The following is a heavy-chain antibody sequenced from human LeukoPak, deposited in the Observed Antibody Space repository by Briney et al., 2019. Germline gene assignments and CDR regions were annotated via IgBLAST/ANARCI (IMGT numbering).Heavy chain of an antibody. V-gene: IGHV4-34*01. D-gene: IGHD2-2*01. J-gene: IGHJ6*04. CDR2: INHSGST. CDR1: GGSFSDYY. Sequence: SETLSLTCAVYGGSFSDYYWSWIRQPPGKGLEWIGEINHSGSTNYNPSLKSRVTISVDTSKNQFSLKLSSVTAADTAVYYCARGLMSSTSLDVWGKGTTVTVSS. CDR3: ARGLMSSTSLDV.